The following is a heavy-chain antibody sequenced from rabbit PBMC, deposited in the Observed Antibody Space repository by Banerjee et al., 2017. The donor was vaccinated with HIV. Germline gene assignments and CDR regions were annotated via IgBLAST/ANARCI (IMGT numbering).Heavy chain of an antibody. J-gene: IGHJ4*01. CDR2: INTSSGNT. V-gene: IGHV1S45*01. Sequence: QEQLEESGGDLVKPEGSLTLTCTASGFSFSNKYVMCWVRQAPGKGLEWIACINTSSGNTVYASWAKGRFTISKTSSSTVDLKMTSLTAADTATYFCGRHASSSGWGGDLWGPGTLVTVS. D-gene: IGHD4-1*01. CDR1: GFSFSNKYV. CDR3: GRHASSSGWGGDL.